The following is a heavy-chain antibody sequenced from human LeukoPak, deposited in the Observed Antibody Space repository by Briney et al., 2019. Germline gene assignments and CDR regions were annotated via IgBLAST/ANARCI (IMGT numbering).Heavy chain of an antibody. CDR3: ARDGTYYYAFDI. D-gene: IGHD3-10*01. Sequence: PSETLSLTCTVSGGSISAYYWSWIRRPPGKGLEWIGRIYTSGSTNYNPSLKSRVTISVDTSKNQFSLKLSSVTAADTAVYYCARDGTYYYAFDIWGQGTMVTVSS. CDR1: GGSISAYY. J-gene: IGHJ3*02. V-gene: IGHV4-4*07. CDR2: IYTSGST.